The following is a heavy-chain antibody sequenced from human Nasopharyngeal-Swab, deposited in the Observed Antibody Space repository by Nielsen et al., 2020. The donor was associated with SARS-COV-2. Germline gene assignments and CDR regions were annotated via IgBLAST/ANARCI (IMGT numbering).Heavy chain of an antibody. J-gene: IGHJ6*03. Sequence: RQAPRKGLAWIGYIYYSGSTYYNPSLKSRVTISVDTSKNQFSLKRSSVTAADTAVYYCAREGYCSGGSCYSGRPYYYYYMDVWGKGTTVTVSS. D-gene: IGHD2-15*01. CDR3: AREGYCSGGSCYSGRPYYYYYMDV. CDR2: IYYSGST. V-gene: IGHV4-31*02.